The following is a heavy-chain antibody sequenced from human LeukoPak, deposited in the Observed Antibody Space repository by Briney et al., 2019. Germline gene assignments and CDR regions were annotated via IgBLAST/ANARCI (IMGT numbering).Heavy chain of an antibody. V-gene: IGHV1-69*04. CDR3: ARGIEAAYGMDV. D-gene: IGHD6-13*01. Sequence: SVKVSCKASVGTFSGYAISWVRQDPGQGLEWMGRIIPILGIANYAQKFQGRVTITADKSTSTAYMELSSLRSEDTAVYYCARGIEAAYGMDVWGQGTTVTVSS. CDR1: VGTFSGYA. J-gene: IGHJ6*02. CDR2: IIPILGIA.